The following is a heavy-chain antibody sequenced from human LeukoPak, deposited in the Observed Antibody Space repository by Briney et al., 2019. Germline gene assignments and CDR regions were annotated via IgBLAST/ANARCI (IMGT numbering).Heavy chain of an antibody. CDR2: ISPHDSDT. D-gene: IGHD3-16*02. V-gene: IGHV5-51*01. CDR1: GYSFTNYW. Sequence: GESLKISCKGTGYSFTNYWIGWVRQMPGKGLEWMAMISPHDSDTRYSPSFQGQVTISADKSITTAFLQWSSLKASDTAIYYCARRCDSGGYRFWFDPWGQGTLVTVSS. J-gene: IGHJ5*02. CDR3: ARRCDSGGYRFWFDP.